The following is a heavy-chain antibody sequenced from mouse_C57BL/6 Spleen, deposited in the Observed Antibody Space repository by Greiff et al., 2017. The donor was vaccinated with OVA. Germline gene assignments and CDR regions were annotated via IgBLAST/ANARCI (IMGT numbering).Heavy chain of an antibody. D-gene: IGHD3-3*01. V-gene: IGHV14-4*01. CDR2: IDPENGDT. Sequence: EVQLQQSGAELVRPGASVKLSCTASGFNIKDDYMHWVKQRPEQGLEWIGWIDPENGDTEYASKFQGKATITADTSSNTAYLQLSSLTSEDTAVYYCTTIIWDKVYWGQGTTLTVSS. CDR3: TTIIWDKVY. CDR1: GFNIKDDY. J-gene: IGHJ2*01.